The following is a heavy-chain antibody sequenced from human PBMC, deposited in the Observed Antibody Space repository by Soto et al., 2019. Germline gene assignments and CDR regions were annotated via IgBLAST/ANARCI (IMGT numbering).Heavy chain of an antibody. J-gene: IGHJ6*02. CDR2: INPDSGDT. D-gene: IGHD3-9*01. CDR3: ARDARGTRGFDEMDI. V-gene: IGHV1-2*02. CDR1: GYIFTGYH. Sequence: ASVKVSCKASGYIFTGYHIHWVRQAPGRGLEWMGWINPDSGDTEYAQNFQGRVTMTRDTSFNLVYMEMSGLMSDDTAVYYCARDARGTRGFDEMDIWGQGTTVTVSS.